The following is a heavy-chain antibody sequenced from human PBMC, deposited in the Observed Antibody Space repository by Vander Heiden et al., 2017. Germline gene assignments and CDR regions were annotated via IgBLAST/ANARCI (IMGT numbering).Heavy chain of an antibody. CDR1: GFIFGAYP. CDR2: ISSSGDGA. V-gene: IGHV3-23*01. CDR3: AKSGSEYTADFDY. J-gene: IGHJ4*02. Sequence: EVQLLESGGGLVQPGGSLRLSCAASGFIFGAYPMSWVRQAPGKGLEWVSGISSSGDGAYYADSVKGRFTRSRDNSKNTLYLQMNSLRAEDTAVYYCAKSGSEYTADFDYWGQGTLVTLSS. D-gene: IGHD2-2*02.